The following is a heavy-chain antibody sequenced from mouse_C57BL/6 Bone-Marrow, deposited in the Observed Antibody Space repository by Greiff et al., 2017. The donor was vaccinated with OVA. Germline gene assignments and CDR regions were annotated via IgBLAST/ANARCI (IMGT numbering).Heavy chain of an antibody. D-gene: IGHD2-4*01. CDR2: ISDGGSYT. V-gene: IGHV5-4*01. CDR1: GFTLSSYA. Sequence: EVKLVESGGGLVKPGGSLKLSCAASGFTLSSYAMSWVRQTPEKRLEWVATISDGGSYTYYPDNVKGRFTISRDNAKNNLYLQMSHLKSEDTAMYYCARDRGRYDYPFAYWGQGTLVTVSA. CDR3: ARDRGRYDYPFAY. J-gene: IGHJ3*01.